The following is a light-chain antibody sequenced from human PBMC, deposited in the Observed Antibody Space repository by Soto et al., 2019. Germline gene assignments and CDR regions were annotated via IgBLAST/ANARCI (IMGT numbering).Light chain of an antibody. CDR3: QQFNSYRLT. CDR2: DAS. J-gene: IGKJ5*01. Sequence: AIQLTQSPSSLSASVGDRVTITCRASQGISSALAWYQQKPGKAPKLLIYDASSLESWVPSRFSGSGSGTDFTLTISSLQPEDFASYYCQQFNSYRLTFGQGTRLEIK. CDR1: QGISSA. V-gene: IGKV1-13*02.